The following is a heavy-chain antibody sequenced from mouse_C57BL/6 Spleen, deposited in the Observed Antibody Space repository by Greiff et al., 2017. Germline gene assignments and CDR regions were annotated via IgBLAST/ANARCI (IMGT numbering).Heavy chain of an antibody. J-gene: IGHJ4*01. CDR1: GFTFSDYY. V-gene: IGHV5-16*01. D-gene: IGHD3-2*02. CDR2: INYDGSST. Sequence: EVMLVESEGGLVQPGSSMKLSCTASGFTFSDYYMAWVRQVPEKGLEWVANINYDGSSTYYLDSLKSRFIISRDNAKNILYLQMSSLKSEDTATYYCARDLQGYYAMDYWGQGTSVTVSS. CDR3: ARDLQGYYAMDY.